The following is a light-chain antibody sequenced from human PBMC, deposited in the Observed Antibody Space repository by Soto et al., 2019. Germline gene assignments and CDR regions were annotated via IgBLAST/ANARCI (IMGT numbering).Light chain of an antibody. CDR2: GAS. CDR1: QSVSSN. Sequence: IVMTQSPATLSVSPGERATLSCRASQSVSSNLAWYQQKPGQAPRLLIYGASTRATGIPARFSGSGSGTEFTLTIRSLQSEDFAVYYCQQYKNWPRTFGQGTKVEIK. CDR3: QQYKNWPRT. V-gene: IGKV3-15*01. J-gene: IGKJ1*01.